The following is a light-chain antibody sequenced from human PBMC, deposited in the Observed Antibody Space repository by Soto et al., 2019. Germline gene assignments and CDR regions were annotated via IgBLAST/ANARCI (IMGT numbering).Light chain of an antibody. CDR1: QGISSA. CDR2: DAS. Sequence: AIQLTQSPASLSASLGEGVTITCRASQGISSALAWYQQKPGKAPKLLIYDASSGASGVPTRFSGSGSRTDFTLIISSLHHEEFATYYCQQFNSYPITFGQGTRLEIK. J-gene: IGKJ5*01. V-gene: IGKV1-13*02. CDR3: QQFNSYPIT.